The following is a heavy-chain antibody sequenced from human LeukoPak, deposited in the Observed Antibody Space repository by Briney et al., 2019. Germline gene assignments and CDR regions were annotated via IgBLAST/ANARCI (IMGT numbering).Heavy chain of an antibody. V-gene: IGHV1-8*01. CDR3: ARAYYDSSSVDL. J-gene: IGHJ2*01. Sequence: EASVKVSCKASGYTFTNYDINWVRQAPGQGLEWMGWMHPNSGNTGYAQKFQDRVTMTRNTSIRTAYMELSSLRSEDTAVYYCARAYYDSSSVDLWGRGTLVTVSS. D-gene: IGHD3-22*01. CDR1: GYTFTNYD. CDR2: MHPNSGNT.